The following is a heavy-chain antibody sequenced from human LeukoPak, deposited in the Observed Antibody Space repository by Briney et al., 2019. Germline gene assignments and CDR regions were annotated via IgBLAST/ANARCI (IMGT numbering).Heavy chain of an antibody. V-gene: IGHV4-34*01. CDR3: ARGLGYCSSASCYSRRPYNWFDP. CDR2: INHSGST. CDR1: GGSFSGYY. J-gene: IGHJ5*02. Sequence: SETLSLTCAVYGGSFSGYYWSWIRQPPGKGLEWIGEINHSGSTNYSPSLKSRVTISVDTSKNQFSLKLSSVTAADTAVYYCARGLGYCSSASCYSRRPYNWFDPRGQGTLVTVSS. D-gene: IGHD2-2*01.